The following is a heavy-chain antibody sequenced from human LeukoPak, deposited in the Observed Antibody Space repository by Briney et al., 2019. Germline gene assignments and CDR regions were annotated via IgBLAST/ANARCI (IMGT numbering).Heavy chain of an antibody. CDR2: IKQDGSEK. D-gene: IGHD2-8*02. Sequence: GGSLRLSCAASGFTFSSYWMSWVRQTPGKGLEWVANIKQDGSEKYYVDSVKGRFTISRDNAKNSLYLQMNSLRAEDTAVYYCATDMRAVTGHYFDYWGQGILVTVSS. CDR3: ATDMRAVTGHYFDY. CDR1: GFTFSSYW. J-gene: IGHJ4*02. V-gene: IGHV3-7*01.